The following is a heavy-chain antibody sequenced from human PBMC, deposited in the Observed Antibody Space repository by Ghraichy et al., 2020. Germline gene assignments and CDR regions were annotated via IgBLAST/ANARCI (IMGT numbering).Heavy chain of an antibody. CDR2: IYPGDSDA. CDR1: GYSFTNYW. Sequence: GESLNISCKGSGYSFTNYWIGWVRQMPGKGLEWMGIIYPGDSDARYSPSFQGQVTISADNSISTAYLQWSSLKASDTALYYCARHHYYYYYGMDVWGQGTTVTVSS. J-gene: IGHJ6*02. CDR3: ARHHYYYYYGMDV. V-gene: IGHV5-51*01.